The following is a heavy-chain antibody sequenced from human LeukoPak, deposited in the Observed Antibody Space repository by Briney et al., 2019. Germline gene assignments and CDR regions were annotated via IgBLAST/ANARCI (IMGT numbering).Heavy chain of an antibody. V-gene: IGHV4-59*11. CDR1: GGSISSHY. J-gene: IGHJ4*02. Sequence: PSETLSLTCTVSGGSISSHYWSWIRQPPGKGLEWSGYIDYSGSTNYNPSLKSRVTISVDTSKNQFSLKLSSVTAADTAVYYCARVYSWFGDTPIDYWGQGTLVTVSS. CDR3: ARVYSWFGDTPIDY. CDR2: IDYSGST. D-gene: IGHD3-10*01.